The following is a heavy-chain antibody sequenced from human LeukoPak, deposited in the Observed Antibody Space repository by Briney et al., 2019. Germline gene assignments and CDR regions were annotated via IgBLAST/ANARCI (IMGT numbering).Heavy chain of an antibody. J-gene: IGHJ4*02. CDR2: ISWNSGSI. D-gene: IGHD6-19*01. V-gene: IGHV3-9*01. CDR3: AKDLLNTHGLRYSSGWFGFDY. CDR1: GFTFDDYA. Sequence: GGSLRLSCAASGFTFDDYAMHWVRQAPGKGLEWVSGISWNSGSIGYADSVKGRFTISRDNAKNSLYLQMNSLRAEDTALYYCAKDLLNTHGLRYSSGWFGFDYWGQGTLVTVSS.